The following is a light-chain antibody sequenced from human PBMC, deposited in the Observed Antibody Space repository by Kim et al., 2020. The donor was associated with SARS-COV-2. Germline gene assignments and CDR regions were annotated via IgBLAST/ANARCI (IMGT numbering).Light chain of an antibody. V-gene: IGKV1-39*01. CDR3: QQSYMTPLT. CDR2: ATS. CDR1: QSISTY. J-gene: IGKJ4*01. Sequence: ASGGDRVTITCRASQSISTYLNWYQQKPGKAPRLLVYATSSLQSGVPSSFSGSGSGTDFTLTNSSLQPDDFATYNCQQSYMTPLTFGGGTEVNIK.